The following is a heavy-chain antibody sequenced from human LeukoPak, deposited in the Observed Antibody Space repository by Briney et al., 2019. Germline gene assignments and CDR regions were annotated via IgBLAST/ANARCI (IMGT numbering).Heavy chain of an antibody. Sequence: PGGSLRLSCAASGFTFSSYGMHWVRQAPGKGLEWAAFIRYDGSNKYYADSVKGRFTISRDNSKNTLYLQMNSLRAEDTAVYYCAKDFNGPRGSSGWYFDYWGQGTLVTVSS. CDR2: IRYDGSNK. CDR1: GFTFSSYG. CDR3: AKDFNGPRGSSGWYFDY. V-gene: IGHV3-30*02. J-gene: IGHJ4*02. D-gene: IGHD6-19*01.